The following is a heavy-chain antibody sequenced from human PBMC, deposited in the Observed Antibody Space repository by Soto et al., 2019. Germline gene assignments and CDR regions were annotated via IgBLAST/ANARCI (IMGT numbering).Heavy chain of an antibody. Sequence: GGSLRLSCAASGFTFSSYSMNWVRQAPGKGLEWVSYISSSSSTIYYADSVKGRFTISKDNAKNSLYLQMNSLRAEDTALYYCARDSTTNWFDPWGQGTLVTVSS. CDR1: GFTFSSYS. J-gene: IGHJ5*02. V-gene: IGHV3-48*01. D-gene: IGHD1-1*01. CDR2: ISSSSSTI. CDR3: ARDSTTNWFDP.